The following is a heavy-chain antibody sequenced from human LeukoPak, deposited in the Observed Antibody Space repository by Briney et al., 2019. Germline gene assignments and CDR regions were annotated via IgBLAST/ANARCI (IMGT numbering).Heavy chain of an antibody. Sequence: PSQTLSLTCTVSGGSISSGGYYWSWIRQPPGKGLEWIGYIYYSGSTYYNPSLKSRVTISVDTSKNQFSLKLSSVTAADTAVYYCARGGHYYGHSDYWGQGILVTVSS. D-gene: IGHD3-10*01. CDR2: IYYSGST. CDR1: GGSISSGGYY. V-gene: IGHV4-31*03. CDR3: ARGGHYYGHSDY. J-gene: IGHJ4*02.